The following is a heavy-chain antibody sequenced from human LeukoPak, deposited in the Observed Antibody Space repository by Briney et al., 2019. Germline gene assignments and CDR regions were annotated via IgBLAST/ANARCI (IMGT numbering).Heavy chain of an antibody. CDR2: ISSSSSTI. D-gene: IGHD3-3*01. Sequence: GGSLRLSCAASGFTFSSYSMNWVRQAPGKGLERVSYISSSSSTIYYADSVKGRFTISRDNAKNSLYLQMNSLRAEDTAVYYCARDRNTIFGVVIRSEYFDYWGQGTLVTVSS. CDR1: GFTFSSYS. CDR3: ARDRNTIFGVVIRSEYFDY. V-gene: IGHV3-48*01. J-gene: IGHJ4*02.